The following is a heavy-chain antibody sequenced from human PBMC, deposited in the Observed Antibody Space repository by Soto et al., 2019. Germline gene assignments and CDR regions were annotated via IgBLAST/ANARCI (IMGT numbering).Heavy chain of an antibody. V-gene: IGHV5-51*01. CDR3: ARLSADDYVWGSYRYSRGDRRPHFDY. Sequence: LGESLKISCKDYGYSFTNNWIAWVRQMPGKGLEWMGSIYPGDSDTRYSPSFQGQVTISADKSISTAYLQWSSLKASDTAMYYCARLSADDYVWGSYRYSRGDRRPHFDYWGQGTLVTVS. J-gene: IGHJ4*02. D-gene: IGHD3-16*02. CDR2: IYPGDSDT. CDR1: GYSFTNNW.